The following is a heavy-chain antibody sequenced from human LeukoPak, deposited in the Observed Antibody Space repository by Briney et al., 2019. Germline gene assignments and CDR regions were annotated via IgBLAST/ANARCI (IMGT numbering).Heavy chain of an antibody. CDR2: IYYSGST. CDR3: AREIPSGPSDY. D-gene: IGHD3-10*01. CDR1: GGSFSGYY. J-gene: IGHJ4*02. V-gene: IGHV4-34*01. Sequence: PSETLSLTCAVYGGSFSGYYWSWIRQPPGKGLEWIGSIYYSGSTYYNPSLKSRVTISVDTSKNQFSLKLNSVTAADTAVYYCAREIPSGPSDYWGQGTLVTVSS.